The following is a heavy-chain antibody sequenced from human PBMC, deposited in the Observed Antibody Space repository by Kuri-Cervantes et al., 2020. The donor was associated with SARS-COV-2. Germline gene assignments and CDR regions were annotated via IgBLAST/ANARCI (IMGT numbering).Heavy chain of an antibody. CDR1: HFTFSSYA. CDR3: ARDSGSSSIRGYFDY. CDR2: ISYDGNNK. D-gene: IGHD6-6*01. V-gene: IGHV3-30*14. J-gene: IGHJ4*02. Sequence: LSLTCAASHFTFSSYAFHWVRQAPGQGLEWVAAISYDGNNKYFADSVRGRFTISRDNSKNTLYLQMNSLRAEDTAVYYCARDSGSSSIRGYFDYWGQGTLVTVSS.